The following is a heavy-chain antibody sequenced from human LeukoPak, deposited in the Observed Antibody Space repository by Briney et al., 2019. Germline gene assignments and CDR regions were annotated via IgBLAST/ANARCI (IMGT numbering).Heavy chain of an antibody. J-gene: IGHJ4*02. Sequence: ASVKVSCKASGGTFSSYAISWVRQAPGQGLEWMGGIIPIFGTANYAQKFQGRVTITTDESTSTAYMELSSLRSEDTAVYYCARGTPKWEPPGYRGQGTLVTVSS. CDR3: ARGTPKWEPPGY. D-gene: IGHD1-26*01. CDR2: IIPIFGTA. CDR1: GGTFSSYA. V-gene: IGHV1-69*05.